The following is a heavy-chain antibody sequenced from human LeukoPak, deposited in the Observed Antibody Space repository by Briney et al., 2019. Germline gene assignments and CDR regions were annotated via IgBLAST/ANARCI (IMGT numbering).Heavy chain of an antibody. Sequence: GGSLRLSCAASGFTFDDYGMHWVRQAPGKGLEWVSGISWNSGSIGYADSVKGRFTISRDNAKNSLYLQINSLRAEDTALYYCAKDKDYYDSSGFIDYWGQGTLVTVSS. V-gene: IGHV3-9*01. J-gene: IGHJ4*02. CDR3: AKDKDYYDSSGFIDY. CDR1: GFTFDDYG. D-gene: IGHD3-22*01. CDR2: ISWNSGSI.